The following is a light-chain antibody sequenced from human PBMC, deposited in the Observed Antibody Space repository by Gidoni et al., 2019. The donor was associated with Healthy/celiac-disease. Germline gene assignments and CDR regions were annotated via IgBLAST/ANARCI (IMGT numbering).Light chain of an antibody. CDR1: QGISSS. J-gene: IGKJ4*01. CDR3: QQANSFPLLT. Sequence: IQITQSPSSVSASVGDRVTITCRASQGISSSLAWYQQKPGKAPKLLIYAASSLQSGVPSRFSGSGSGTDFTLTISRLQPEDFATYDCQQANSFPLLTFGGGTKVEIK. V-gene: IGKV1D-12*01. CDR2: AAS.